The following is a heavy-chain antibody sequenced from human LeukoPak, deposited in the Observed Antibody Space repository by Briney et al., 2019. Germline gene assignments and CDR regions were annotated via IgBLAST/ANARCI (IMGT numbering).Heavy chain of an antibody. Sequence: GGSLRLSCAASGFTFSSYAMSWVRQAPGKGLEWVSAISGSGGSTYYADSVKGRFTISRDNSKNTLHLQMNSLRAEDTAVYYCAKGLGQRTLGWVFQRNWFRPRGPGTLVTVSS. CDR2: ISGSGGST. J-gene: IGHJ5*01. CDR1: GFTFSSYA. V-gene: IGHV3-23*01. D-gene: IGHD3-3*01. CDR3: AKGLGQRTLGWVFQRNWFRP.